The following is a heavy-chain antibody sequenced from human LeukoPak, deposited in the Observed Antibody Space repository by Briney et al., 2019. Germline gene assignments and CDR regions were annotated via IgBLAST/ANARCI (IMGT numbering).Heavy chain of an antibody. CDR2: IGTAGDT. D-gene: IGHD3-10*01. CDR3: ARAPFGEIAFDI. V-gene: IGHV3-13*01. CDR1: GFTFSSYD. Sequence: GGSLRLSCAASGFTFSSYDMHWVRQATGKGLEWVSAIGTAGDTYYPGSVKGRFTISRENAKNSLYLQMNSLRAGDTDVYYCARAPFGEIAFDIWGQGTMVTVSS. J-gene: IGHJ3*02.